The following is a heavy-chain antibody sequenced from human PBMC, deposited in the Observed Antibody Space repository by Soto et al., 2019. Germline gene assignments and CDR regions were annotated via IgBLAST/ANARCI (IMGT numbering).Heavy chain of an antibody. Sequence: PSETLSLTCTVSGGSISSYYWSWIRQPPGKGLEWTGYIYYSGSTNYNPSLKSRVTISVDTSKNQFSLKLSSVTAADTAVYYCARHPDIVVVPAAMLGYMDVWGKGTTVTVSS. CDR1: GGSISSYY. CDR3: ARHPDIVVVPAAMLGYMDV. V-gene: IGHV4-59*08. D-gene: IGHD2-2*01. J-gene: IGHJ6*03. CDR2: IYYSGST.